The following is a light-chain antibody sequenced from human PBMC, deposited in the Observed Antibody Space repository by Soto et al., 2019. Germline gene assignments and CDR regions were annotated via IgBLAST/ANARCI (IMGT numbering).Light chain of an antibody. CDR3: AAWDDSLNGVI. Sequence: QSVLTQPPSVSGAPGQRVTISCTGSSSNIGPSYDVHWYQQLPGTAPKLLIYANTNRPSGVPDRFSGSKSGTSASLAISGLQSEDEADYYCAAWDDSLNGVIFGGGTKLTVL. CDR2: ANT. J-gene: IGLJ2*01. V-gene: IGLV1-40*01. CDR1: SSNIGPSYD.